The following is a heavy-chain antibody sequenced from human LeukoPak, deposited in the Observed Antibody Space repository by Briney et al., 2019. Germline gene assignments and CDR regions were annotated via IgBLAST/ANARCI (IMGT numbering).Heavy chain of an antibody. D-gene: IGHD6-19*01. J-gene: IGHJ2*01. CDR3: ARVRSSGWYSGYLDL. CDR2: ISAYNGNT. Sequence: GASVKVSCKASGYTFTSYGISWVRQAPGQGLEWMGWISAYNGNTNYAQKLQGRVTMTTDTSTSTAYMELRSLRSDDTAVYYCARVRSSGWYSGYLDLRGRGTLVTVSS. V-gene: IGHV1-18*01. CDR1: GYTFTSYG.